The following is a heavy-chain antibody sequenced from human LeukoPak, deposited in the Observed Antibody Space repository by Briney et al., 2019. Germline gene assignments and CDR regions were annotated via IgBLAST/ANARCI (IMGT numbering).Heavy chain of an antibody. CDR3: TTDYYDSSGYYIFDY. CDR2: IKSKTDGGTT. CDR1: GFTFSNAW. J-gene: IGHJ4*02. V-gene: IGHV3-15*07. Sequence: GGSLRLSCAASGFTFSNAWMSWVRQAPGKGLEWVGRIKSKTDGGTTDYAAPVKGRFTISRDDSKNTLYLQMNSLKTEDTAVYYCTTDYYDSSGYYIFDYWGQGTLVTVSS. D-gene: IGHD3-22*01.